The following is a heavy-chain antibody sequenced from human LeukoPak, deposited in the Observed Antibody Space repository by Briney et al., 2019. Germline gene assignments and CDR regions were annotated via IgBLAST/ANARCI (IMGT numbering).Heavy chain of an antibody. D-gene: IGHD6-6*01. CDR2: ISYDGSNK. Sequence: GGSLRLSCAAPGFTFSSYAMHWVRQAPGKGLEWVAVISYDGSNKYYADSVKGRFTISRDNSKNTLYLQMNSLRAEDTAVYYCARETDGAARLGHFDYWGQGTLVTVSS. CDR3: ARETDGAARLGHFDY. CDR1: GFTFSSYA. V-gene: IGHV3-30-3*01. J-gene: IGHJ4*02.